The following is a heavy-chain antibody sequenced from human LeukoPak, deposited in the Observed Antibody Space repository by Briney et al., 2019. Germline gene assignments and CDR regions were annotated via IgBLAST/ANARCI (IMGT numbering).Heavy chain of an antibody. CDR3: AREQNDYGLFDY. D-gene: IGHD4-17*01. CDR2: INPSGVST. J-gene: IGHJ4*02. Sequence: ASVKVSCKASGNTFTRYYMHWVRQAPGQGLEWMGIINPSGVSTIYAQNFQGRVTMTRDTSTSTVYMELSSLRSEDTAVYYCAREQNDYGLFDYWGQGTLVTVSS. V-gene: IGHV1-46*01. CDR1: GNTFTRYY.